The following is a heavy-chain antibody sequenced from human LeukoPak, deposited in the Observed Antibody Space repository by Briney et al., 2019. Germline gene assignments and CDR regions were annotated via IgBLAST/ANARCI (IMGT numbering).Heavy chain of an antibody. CDR2: INHSGST. D-gene: IGHD3-16*02. CDR3: ARSVRVYDYVWGSYRATPALDY. Sequence: PSETLSLTCAVYGGSFSGYYWSWIRQPPGKGLEWIGEINHSGSTNYNPSLKSRVTISVDTSKNQFSLKLTSVTAADTAVYYCARSVRVYDYVWGSYRATPALDYWGQGTLVTVSS. CDR1: GGSFSGYY. V-gene: IGHV4-34*01. J-gene: IGHJ4*02.